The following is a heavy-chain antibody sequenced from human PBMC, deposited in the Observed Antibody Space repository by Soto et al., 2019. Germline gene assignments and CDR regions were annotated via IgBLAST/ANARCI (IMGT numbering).Heavy chain of an antibody. Sequence: QVQLVQSGAEVKKPGASVKVSCKASGYTFTSYGISWVRQAPGQGLEWMGWISTYNGNTKYAQKLQGRVTMTTDTPTGTAYLELRSLRADDTAVFYCAREVVRGVGSDYWGQGALVTGSS. CDR1: GYTFTSYG. D-gene: IGHD3-10*01. V-gene: IGHV1-18*01. CDR2: ISTYNGNT. J-gene: IGHJ4*02. CDR3: AREVVRGVGSDY.